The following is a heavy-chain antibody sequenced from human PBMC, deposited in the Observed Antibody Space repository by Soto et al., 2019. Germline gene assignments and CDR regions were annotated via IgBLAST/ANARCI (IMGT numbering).Heavy chain of an antibody. Sequence: GGSLRLSCAASGFTFSSYAMSWVRQAPGKGLEWVSAISGSGGSTYYADSVKGRFTISRDNSKNTLYLQMNSLRAEDTAVYYCAKDLERSWSRLVPYYFDYWGQGTLVTVSS. CDR1: GFTFSSYA. V-gene: IGHV3-23*01. CDR2: ISGSGGST. D-gene: IGHD6-13*01. CDR3: AKDLERSWSRLVPYYFDY. J-gene: IGHJ4*02.